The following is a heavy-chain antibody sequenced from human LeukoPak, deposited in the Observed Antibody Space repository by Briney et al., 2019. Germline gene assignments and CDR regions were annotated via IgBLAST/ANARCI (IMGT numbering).Heavy chain of an antibody. J-gene: IGHJ5*02. V-gene: IGHV5-51*01. CDR1: GYSFTNYW. CDR3: ARAYYYGSGSWAGGKNWFDP. CDR2: IYPGDSDT. D-gene: IGHD3-10*01. Sequence: GESLKISCKGSGYSFTNYWIGWVRQMPGKGLEWMGIIYPGDSDTRYSPSFQGQVTISADKSISTAYLQWSSLKASDTAMYYCARAYYYGSGSWAGGKNWFDPWGQGTLVTVSS.